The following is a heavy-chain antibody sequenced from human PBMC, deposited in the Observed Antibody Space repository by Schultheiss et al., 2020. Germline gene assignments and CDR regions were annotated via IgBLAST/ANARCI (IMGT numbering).Heavy chain of an antibody. CDR2: IGTAGDT. Sequence: GSLRLSCAASGFTFSSYDMHWVRQATGKGLEWVSAIGTAGDTYYPGSVKGRFTISRDNSKNTLYLQMNSLRAEDTAVYYCARAMFTSSSAYYFYAMDVWGQGTTVTVSS. CDR1: GFTFSSYD. D-gene: IGHD6-6*01. V-gene: IGHV3-13*01. CDR3: ARAMFTSSSAYYFYAMDV. J-gene: IGHJ6*02.